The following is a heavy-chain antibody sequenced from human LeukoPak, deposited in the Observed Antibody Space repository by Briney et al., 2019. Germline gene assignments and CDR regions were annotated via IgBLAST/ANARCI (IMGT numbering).Heavy chain of an antibody. CDR2: IIPIFGTA. CDR1: GGTFSSYA. V-gene: IGHV1-69*05. CDR3: ARSGRRFLTQGSYYYYYMDV. D-gene: IGHD3-3*01. J-gene: IGHJ6*03. Sequence: ASVKVSCKASGGTFSSYAISWVRQAPGQGLEWMGGIIPIFGTANYARKFQGRVTITTDESTSTAYMELSSLRSEDTAVYYCARSGRRFLTQGSYYYYYMDVWGKGTTVTVSS.